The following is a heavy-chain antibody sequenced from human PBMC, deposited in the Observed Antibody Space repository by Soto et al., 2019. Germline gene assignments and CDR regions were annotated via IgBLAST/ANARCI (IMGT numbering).Heavy chain of an antibody. D-gene: IGHD6-6*01. J-gene: IGHJ5*02. V-gene: IGHV3-30*18. CDR1: GFTFSSYG. Sequence: QVQLVESGGGVVQPGRSLRLSCAASGFTFSSYGMHWVRQAPGKGLEWVAVISYDGSNKYYADSVKGRFTIYRDNSKNTLYLQMNSLRAEDTAVYYCAKDSPSGSSPSGWFDPWGQGTLVTVSS. CDR3: AKDSPSGSSPSGWFDP. CDR2: ISYDGSNK.